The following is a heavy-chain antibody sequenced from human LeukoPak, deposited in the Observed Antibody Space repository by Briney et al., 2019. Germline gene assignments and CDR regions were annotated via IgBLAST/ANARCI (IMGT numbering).Heavy chain of an antibody. CDR1: GYTFTGYY. D-gene: IGHD1-26*01. V-gene: IGHV1-2*02. CDR3: ARHMGGTGYFDY. CDR2: INPKSGAT. J-gene: IGHJ4*02. Sequence: ASVKVSCKASGYTFTGYYIHWVRQAPGQGLEWMGWINPKSGATKYAQKFQGRVTMTRDRPISTAYMELSSLRSDDTAVYYCARHMGGTGYFDYWGQGTLVTVSS.